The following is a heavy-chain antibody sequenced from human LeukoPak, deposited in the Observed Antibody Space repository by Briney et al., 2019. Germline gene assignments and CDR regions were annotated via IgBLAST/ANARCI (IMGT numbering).Heavy chain of an antibody. CDR2: ISSSSSTI. V-gene: IGHV3-48*01. D-gene: IGHD6-19*01. CDR1: GFTFSSYS. J-gene: IGHJ4*02. Sequence: GGSLRLSCAASGFTFSSYSMNWVRQAPGKGLEWVSYISSSSSTIYYADSVKGRFTISRDNAKNSLYLQMNSLIAEDTAVYYCARDFQYSSGPPFDYWGQGTLVTVSS. CDR3: ARDFQYSSGPPFDY.